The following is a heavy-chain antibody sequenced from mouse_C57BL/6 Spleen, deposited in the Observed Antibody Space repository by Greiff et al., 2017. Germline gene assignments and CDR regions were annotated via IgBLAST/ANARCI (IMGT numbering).Heavy chain of an antibody. V-gene: IGHV5-17*01. CDR2: ISSGSSTI. CDR1: GFTFSDYG. Sequence: DVHLVESGGGLVKPGGSLKLSCAASGFTFSDYGMHWVRQAPEQGLEWVAYISSGSSTIYYADTVKGRFTISRDNAKNTLFLQMTSLRSEDTAMYYCARLDYRYFDVWGTGTTVTVSS. CDR3: ARLDYRYFDV. J-gene: IGHJ1*03.